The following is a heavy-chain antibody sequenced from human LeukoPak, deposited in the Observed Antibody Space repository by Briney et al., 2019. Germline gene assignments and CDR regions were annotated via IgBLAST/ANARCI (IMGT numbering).Heavy chain of an antibody. CDR3: ARRYGGYVGYFDY. Sequence: GESLKISCKASGYSFTSYWIVWVRQTPGKGLEWMGIIYPGDSDTRYSPSFQGQVTISADKSISTAYLQWSSLKASDTAMYYCARRYGGYVGYFDYWGQGTLVTVSS. D-gene: IGHD5-12*01. CDR1: GYSFTSYW. J-gene: IGHJ4*02. V-gene: IGHV5-51*01. CDR2: IYPGDSDT.